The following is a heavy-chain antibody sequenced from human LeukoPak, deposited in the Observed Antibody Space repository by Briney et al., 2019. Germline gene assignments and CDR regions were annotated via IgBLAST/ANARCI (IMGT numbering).Heavy chain of an antibody. V-gene: IGHV3-23*01. Sequence: GGSLRLSCAASGFTFSSNAMSWVRQAPGKGLERVSAVSGSGSSTFYADSVKGRFTISRDNSENTLFLQMSSLRAEDTAVYYCAKLIIAPGGYEYFPHWGQGTLVTVSS. D-gene: IGHD6-13*01. J-gene: IGHJ1*01. CDR3: AKLIIAPGGYEYFPH. CDR2: VSGSGSST. CDR1: GFTFSSNA.